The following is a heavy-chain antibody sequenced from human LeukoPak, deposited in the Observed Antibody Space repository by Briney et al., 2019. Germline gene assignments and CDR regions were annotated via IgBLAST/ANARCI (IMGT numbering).Heavy chain of an antibody. CDR3: ARGPYYYYMDV. V-gene: IGHV4-59*01. CDR1: GGSISSYY. J-gene: IGHJ6*03. Sequence: PSETLSLTCTVSGGSISSYYWNWIRQPPGKGLEWIGYIYYSGSTNYNPSLKSRVTITTDTSKNQFSLKLSSVTAADTAVYYCARGPYYYYMDVWGKGATITVSS. CDR2: IYYSGST.